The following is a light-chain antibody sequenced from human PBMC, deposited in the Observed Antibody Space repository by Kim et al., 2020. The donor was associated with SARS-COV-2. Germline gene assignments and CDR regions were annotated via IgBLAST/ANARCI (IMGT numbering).Light chain of an antibody. J-gene: IGLJ3*02. CDR1: SSNIGNNY. CDR2: DNN. CDR3: GTWDSSLSAGPWV. Sequence: QSVLTQPPSVSAAPGQKVTISCSGSSSNIGNNYVSWYQQLPGTAPKLLIYDNNKRPSGIPDRFSGFKSGTSATLGITGLQTGDEADYYCGTWDSSLSAGPWVFGGGTQLTVL. V-gene: IGLV1-51*01.